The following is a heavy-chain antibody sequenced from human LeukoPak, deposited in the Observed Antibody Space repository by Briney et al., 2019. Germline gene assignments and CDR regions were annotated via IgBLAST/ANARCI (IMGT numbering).Heavy chain of an antibody. D-gene: IGHD4-17*01. CDR1: GFIFSNYG. V-gene: IGHV3-33*01. Sequence: GVSLRLSCAASGFIFSNYGMHWIRQAPGKGLEWVAVIWYDGSKKNYADSVKGRFTISRDDSKNTLYLQMNSLRVEDTAVYFCARAYYGDGAWGQGTLVTVSS. CDR3: ARAYYGDGA. CDR2: IWYDGSKK. J-gene: IGHJ5*02.